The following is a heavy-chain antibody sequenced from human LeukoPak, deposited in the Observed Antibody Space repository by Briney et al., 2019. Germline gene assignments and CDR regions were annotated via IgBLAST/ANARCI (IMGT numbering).Heavy chain of an antibody. CDR2: ISGSGGST. Sequence: GGSLRLSRAASGFTFSNYAMSWVRQAPGKGLEWVSAISGSGGSTYYADSVKGRFTISRDNSKNTLYLQMNSLRAEDTAVYYCAKERRITMIVVVIKESYFDYWGQGTLVTVSS. J-gene: IGHJ4*02. D-gene: IGHD3-22*01. V-gene: IGHV3-23*01. CDR1: GFTFSNYA. CDR3: AKERRITMIVVVIKESYFDY.